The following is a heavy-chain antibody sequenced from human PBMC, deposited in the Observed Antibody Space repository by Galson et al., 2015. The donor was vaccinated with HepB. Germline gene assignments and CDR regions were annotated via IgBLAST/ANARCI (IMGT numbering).Heavy chain of an antibody. V-gene: IGHV3-23*01. J-gene: IGHJ4*02. CDR1: GFTFTSYT. D-gene: IGHD2-21*01. CDR3: AKVWCGEYAMFDY. CDR2: VSGRDGTT. Sequence: SLRLSCAASGFTFTSYTMTWVRQAPGKGLEWVSAVSGRDGTTYYADSVRGRFTISRDNSKNTVYLQMNSLRVEDTAIYYCAKVWCGEYAMFDYWGQGTLVTVSS.